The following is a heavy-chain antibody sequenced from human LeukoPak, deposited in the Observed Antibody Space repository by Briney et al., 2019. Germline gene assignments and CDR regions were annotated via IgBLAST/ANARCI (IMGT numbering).Heavy chain of an antibody. Sequence: GGSLRLSCATSGFTFSDHYMDWVRQAPGKRLEWVGRIRNKANSYSTEYAASVKGRFTISRDDSKNSVYLQMNSLKTEDTAVYCCARRGSWAPLDVWGQGTTVTVSS. J-gene: IGHJ6*02. CDR2: IRNKANSYST. CDR3: ARRGSWAPLDV. D-gene: IGHD3-10*01. V-gene: IGHV3-72*01. CDR1: GFTFSDHY.